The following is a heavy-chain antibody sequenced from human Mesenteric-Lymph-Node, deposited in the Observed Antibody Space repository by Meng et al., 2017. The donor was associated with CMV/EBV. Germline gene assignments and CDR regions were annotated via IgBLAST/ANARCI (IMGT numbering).Heavy chain of an antibody. Sequence: YGESFSDYFWSWFRQPPGKGLEWIGEITHSGSTSYYPSLKNRVTISVDTSKNQFSLKVNSVTAADTAVYYCARGGPDYYGDPVLRFEYWGQGILVTVSS. J-gene: IGHJ4*02. V-gene: IGHV4-34*01. CDR2: ITHSGST. CDR1: GESFSDYF. D-gene: IGHD4-17*01. CDR3: ARGGPDYYGDPVLRFEY.